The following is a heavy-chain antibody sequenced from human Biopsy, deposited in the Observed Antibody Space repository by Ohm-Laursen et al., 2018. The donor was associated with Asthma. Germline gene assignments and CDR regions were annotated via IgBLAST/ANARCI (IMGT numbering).Heavy chain of an antibody. CDR1: GVSLSSFG. D-gene: IGHD1-20*01. J-gene: IGHJ6*02. CDR2: ISYDGSKK. CDR3: AKGRYKWNDGYYGLDV. Sequence: SLRLSCTALGVSLSSFGMNWVRQAPGKGLEWVAVISYDGSKKEYGDSVEGRFTISRDNSKDTVYLQMNSLRAEDTAVYYCAKGRYKWNDGYYGLDVWGQGTTVTVS. V-gene: IGHV3-30*18.